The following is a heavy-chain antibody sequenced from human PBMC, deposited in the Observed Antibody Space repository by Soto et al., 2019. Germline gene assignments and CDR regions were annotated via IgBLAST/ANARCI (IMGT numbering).Heavy chain of an antibody. Sequence: GGSLRLSCAASGFTFSSYAMSWVRQAPGKGLEWVSAISGSGGSTYYADSVKGRFTISRDNSKNTLYLQMNSLRAEDTAVYYCAKVRAVTKLFYYYGMDVWGQGTTVTVSS. D-gene: IGHD4-17*01. V-gene: IGHV3-23*01. CDR2: ISGSGGST. J-gene: IGHJ6*02. CDR3: AKVRAVTKLFYYYGMDV. CDR1: GFTFSSYA.